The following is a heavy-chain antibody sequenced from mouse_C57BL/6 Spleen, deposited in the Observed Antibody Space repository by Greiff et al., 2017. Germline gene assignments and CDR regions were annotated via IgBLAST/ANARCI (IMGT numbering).Heavy chain of an antibody. D-gene: IGHD1-1*01. Sequence: VHVKQSGTVLARPGASVKMSCKTSGYTFTSYWMHWVKQRPGQGLEWIGAIYPGNSDTSYNQKFKGKAKLTAVTSASTAYMELSSLTNEDSAVYYCTRGSSYDYFDYWGQGTTLTVSS. J-gene: IGHJ2*01. V-gene: IGHV1-5*01. CDR3: TRGSSYDYFDY. CDR2: IYPGNSDT. CDR1: GYTFTSYW.